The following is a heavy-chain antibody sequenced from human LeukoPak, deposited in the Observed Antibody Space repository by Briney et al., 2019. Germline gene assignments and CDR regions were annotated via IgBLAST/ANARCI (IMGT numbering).Heavy chain of an antibody. V-gene: IGHV3-74*01. Sequence: GGSLRLSCAASGFSFSDKWMAWVRQAPGKGLVWVSRVNSDGSSATYADSVKGRFTISRDNAKNTLYLQMNSLRAEDTAVYYCARDWLLPFDFWGQGTLVTVSS. CDR1: GFSFSDKW. J-gene: IGHJ4*02. CDR2: VNSDGSSA. CDR3: ARDWLLPFDF. D-gene: IGHD2-15*01.